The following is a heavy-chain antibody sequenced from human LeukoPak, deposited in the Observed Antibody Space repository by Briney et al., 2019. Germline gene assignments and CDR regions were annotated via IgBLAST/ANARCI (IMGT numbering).Heavy chain of an antibody. Sequence: PGGSLRLSCAASGFTFSSYWMSWVRQAPGKGLEWVANIKQDGSEKYYVDSVKGRFTISRDNAKSSLYLQMNSLRAEDTAVYYSARGYYDSSGYYDLWGQGTMVTVSS. J-gene: IGHJ3*01. D-gene: IGHD3-22*01. CDR3: ARGYYDSSGYYDL. CDR2: IKQDGSEK. V-gene: IGHV3-7*01. CDR1: GFTFSSYW.